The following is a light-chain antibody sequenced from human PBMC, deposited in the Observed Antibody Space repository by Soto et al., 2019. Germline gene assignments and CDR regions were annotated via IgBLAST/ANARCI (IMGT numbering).Light chain of an antibody. CDR2: GAS. CDR1: QSIGRN. CDR3: QQYNNWPRS. J-gene: IGKJ1*01. Sequence: EIVMTQSPATLSVSPGGRATLSCRASQSIGRNLAWYQHKPGQAPRLLIYGASTGTTDIPTRFSASASGTEFILTISSLQSEDFAVYYCQQYNNWPRSFGQGTKVEV. V-gene: IGKV3-15*01.